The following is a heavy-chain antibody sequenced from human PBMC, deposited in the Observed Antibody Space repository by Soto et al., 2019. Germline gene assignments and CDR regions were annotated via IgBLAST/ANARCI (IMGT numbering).Heavy chain of an antibody. V-gene: IGHV4-59*01. CDR3: ARDSRCYYYGIFDY. CDR1: GGSISSYY. J-gene: IGHJ4*02. CDR2: IYYSGST. Sequence: PSETLSLTCTDSGGSISSYYWSWIRQPPGKGLEWIGYIYYSGSTNYNPSLKSRVTISVDTSKNQFYLKLSSVTAADTAVYYCARDSRCYYYGIFDYWGQGTLVTVSS. D-gene: IGHD3-22*01.